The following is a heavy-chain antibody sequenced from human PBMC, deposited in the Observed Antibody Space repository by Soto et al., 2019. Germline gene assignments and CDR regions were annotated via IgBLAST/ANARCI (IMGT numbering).Heavy chain of an antibody. D-gene: IGHD3-10*01. J-gene: IGHJ4*02. CDR1: GFTFSTYG. V-gene: IGHV3-33*01. CDR2: IWYDGSNQ. CDR3: ARDLGAFDYSSAYFDS. Sequence: GGSLRLSCAPSGFTFSTYGMHWVRQAPGKGLEWVAGIWYDGSNQYYADSVKGLFTISRDNTNNMKFLKMNILTADDTAVYCCARDLGAFDYSSAYFDSWGQGTPVTVSS.